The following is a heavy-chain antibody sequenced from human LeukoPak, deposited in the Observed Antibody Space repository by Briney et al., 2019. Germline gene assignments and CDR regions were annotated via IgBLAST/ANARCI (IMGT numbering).Heavy chain of an antibody. D-gene: IGHD3-10*01. V-gene: IGHV4-34*01. CDR1: GGSFSGYY. CDR2: INHSGST. Sequence: SETLSLTCAVYGGSFSGYYWSWIRQPPGKGLEWIGEINHSGSTYYNPSLKSRVTISLDTSRNQFSLKLNSVTAADTAVYYCAKSNGYGLVDIWGQGTMVTVSS. J-gene: IGHJ3*02. CDR3: AKSNGYGLVDI.